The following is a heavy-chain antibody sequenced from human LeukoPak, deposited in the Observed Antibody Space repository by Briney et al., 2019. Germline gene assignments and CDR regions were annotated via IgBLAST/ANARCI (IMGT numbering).Heavy chain of an antibody. D-gene: IGHD6-19*01. J-gene: IGHJ4*02. CDR1: GYTLSDLT. CDR2: FDTEDGET. CDR3: RAGNFDY. Sequence: GASVKVSCKVSGYTLSDLTMHWVRQAPGKGLEWMGGFDTEDGETIYAQKFQGRVTMTEDTFTDTAYMELSSLRSEDTAVYYCRAGNFDYWGQGTLVTVSS. V-gene: IGHV1-24*01.